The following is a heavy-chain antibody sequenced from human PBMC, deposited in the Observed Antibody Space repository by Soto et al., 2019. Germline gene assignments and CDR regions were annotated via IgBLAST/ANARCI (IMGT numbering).Heavy chain of an antibody. J-gene: IGHJ6*02. CDR2: IIPIFGTA. CDR1: GGTFSRYG. V-gene: IGHV1-69*12. D-gene: IGHD1-1*01. CDR3: ASQTGTTGNYYYGMDV. Sequence: QVQLVQSGAEVKKPGSSVKVSCKASGGTFSRYGISWVRQARGQGLEWMGGIIPIFGTANYAQKFQGRVTITADESTSTAYMELSSLKSEDTAVYYCASQTGTTGNYYYGMDVWGQGTTVTVSS.